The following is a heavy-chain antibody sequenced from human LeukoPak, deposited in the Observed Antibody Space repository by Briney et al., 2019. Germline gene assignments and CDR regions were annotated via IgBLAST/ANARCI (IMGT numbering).Heavy chain of an antibody. CDR2: IKSKTDGGTT. V-gene: IGHV3-15*01. CDR3: TGDYVWGSYRYMDC. D-gene: IGHD3-16*02. J-gene: IGHJ4*02. Sequence: GGSLRLSCAASGFTFSNAWMSWVRQAPGKGLEWVGRIKSKTDGGTTDYAAPVKGRFTISRDDSKNTLYLQMNSLKTEDTAVYYCTGDYVWGSYRYMDCWGQGTLVTVSS. CDR1: GFTFSNAW.